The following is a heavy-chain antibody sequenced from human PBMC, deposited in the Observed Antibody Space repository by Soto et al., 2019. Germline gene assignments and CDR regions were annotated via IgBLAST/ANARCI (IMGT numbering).Heavy chain of an antibody. CDR2: IYYSGST. V-gene: IGHV4-39*01. CDR3: ARGGYCSGGSCYVNAFDI. J-gene: IGHJ3*02. CDR1: GGSISSSSYY. D-gene: IGHD2-15*01. Sequence: SETLSLTCTVSGGSISSSSYYWGWIRQPPGKGLEWIGSIYYSGSTYYNPSLKSRVTISVDTSKNQFSLKLSSVTAADTAVYYCARGGYCSGGSCYVNAFDIWGQGTMVTVSS.